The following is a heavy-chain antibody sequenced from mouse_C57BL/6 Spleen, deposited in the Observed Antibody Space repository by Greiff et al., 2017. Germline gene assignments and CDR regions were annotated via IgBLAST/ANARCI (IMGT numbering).Heavy chain of an antibody. CDR1: GYAFSSYW. D-gene: IGHD1-1*01. V-gene: IGHV1-80*01. J-gene: IGHJ4*01. Sequence: QVQLQQSGAELVKPGASVKISCKASGYAFSSYWMNWVKQRPGKGLEWIGQIYPGDGDTNYNGKFKGKATLTADKSSSTAYMQLSSLTSEDSAVYFWAITTVVGAMDYWGQGTSVTVSS. CDR2: IYPGDGDT. CDR3: AITTVVGAMDY.